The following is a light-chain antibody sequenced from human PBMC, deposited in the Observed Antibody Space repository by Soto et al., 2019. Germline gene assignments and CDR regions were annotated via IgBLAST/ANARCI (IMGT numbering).Light chain of an antibody. J-gene: IGKJ1*01. CDR2: DAS. V-gene: IGKV3-20*01. CDR3: QQYGSSPRT. CDR1: QSLSSSQ. Sequence: EIVLTQSPCTLSLSPVERCTLSCRASQSLSSSQLAWYQQKPGQAPRLLIHDASSRATGISDRFTGSGSGTDFTLTITTLEPEDFAVYYCQQYGSSPRTFGLGTKVDIK.